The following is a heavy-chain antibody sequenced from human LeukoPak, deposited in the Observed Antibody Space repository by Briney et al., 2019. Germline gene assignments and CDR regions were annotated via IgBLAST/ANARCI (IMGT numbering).Heavy chain of an antibody. Sequence: GGSLRLSCAASGFTFSIYTMDWVRQAPGKGLEWVAVILYDGSGKYYTDSVKGRFTISRDNSKNTLYLQMNSLRGEDTAVYYCARGLSRSSWEPLSPPLDYWGQGTLVTVSS. CDR3: ARGLSRSSWEPLSPPLDY. CDR1: GFTFSIYT. J-gene: IGHJ4*02. CDR2: ILYDGSGK. V-gene: IGHV3-30*04. D-gene: IGHD6-13*01.